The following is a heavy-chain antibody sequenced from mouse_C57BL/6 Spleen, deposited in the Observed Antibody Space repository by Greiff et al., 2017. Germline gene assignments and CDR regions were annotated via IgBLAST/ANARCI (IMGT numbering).Heavy chain of an antibody. J-gene: IGHJ2*01. D-gene: IGHD1-1*01. V-gene: IGHV5-4*01. CDR1: GFTFSSYA. CDR3: ARGRYYYGKAPHFDY. CDR2: ISDGGSYT. Sequence: EVQVVESGGGLVKPGGSLKLSCAASGFTFSSYAMSWVRQTPEKRLEWVATISDGGSYTYYPDNVKGRFTISRDNAKNNLYLQMSHLKSEDTAMYYCARGRYYYGKAPHFDYWGQGTTLTVSS.